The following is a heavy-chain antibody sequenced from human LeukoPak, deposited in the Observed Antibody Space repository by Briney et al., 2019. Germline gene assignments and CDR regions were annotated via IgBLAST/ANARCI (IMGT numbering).Heavy chain of an antibody. J-gene: IGHJ2*01. V-gene: IGHV4-34*01. CDR3: ARDRVESHTAMVTTYFDL. CDR1: GGSFSGYY. D-gene: IGHD5-18*01. Sequence: PSETLSLTCAVYGGSFSGYYWSWIRQPPGKGLEWIGEINHSGSTNYNPSLKSRVTISVDTSKNQFSLKLSSVTAADTAVYYCARDRVESHTAMVTTYFDLWGRGTLVTVSS. CDR2: INHSGST.